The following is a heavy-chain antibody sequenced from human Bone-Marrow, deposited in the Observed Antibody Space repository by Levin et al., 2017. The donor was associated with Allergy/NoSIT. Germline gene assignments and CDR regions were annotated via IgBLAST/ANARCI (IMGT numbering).Heavy chain of an antibody. CDR3: AKEGWARGRMNV. CDR1: GFSLTTSA. V-gene: IGHV3-23*01. D-gene: IGHD2-15*01. Sequence: PGESLKISCAASGFSLTTSAMSWVRQAPGKGLEWVCAITGSGQSTYYGDSVKGRFFISRDTSKNTVFLQMNSLRAEDTAVYYCAKEGWARGRMNVWGHGTTVTVSS. CDR2: ITGSGQST. J-gene: IGHJ6*02.